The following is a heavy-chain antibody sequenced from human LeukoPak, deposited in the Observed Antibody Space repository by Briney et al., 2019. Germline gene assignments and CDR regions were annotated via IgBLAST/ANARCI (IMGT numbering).Heavy chain of an antibody. J-gene: IGHJ5*02. V-gene: IGHV4-59*01. D-gene: IGHD3-22*01. Sequence: PSETLSLTCAVSGGSISSYYWSWIRQPPGKGLEWIGYIYYSGSTNYNPSLKSRVTISVDTSKNQFSLKLSSVTAADTAVYYCARLYYDSSGYYVFDPWGQGTLVTVSS. CDR1: GGSISSYY. CDR2: IYYSGST. CDR3: ARLYYDSSGYYVFDP.